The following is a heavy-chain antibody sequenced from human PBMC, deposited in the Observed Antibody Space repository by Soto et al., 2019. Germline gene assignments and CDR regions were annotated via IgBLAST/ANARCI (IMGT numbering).Heavy chain of an antibody. J-gene: IGHJ6*03. D-gene: IGHD1-26*01. V-gene: IGHV4-31*03. Sequence: PSETLSLTCTVSGGSISNGGYYRSWIRQHPGKGLEWIGNIYYSGGTYYNPSLKSRVTISVVTSKNQFSLKLSSVTAADTAVYFCARDSAVGIYRVRDYYMDVWGKGTTVTVSS. CDR3: ARDSAVGIYRVRDYYMDV. CDR1: GGSISNGGYY. CDR2: IYYSGGT.